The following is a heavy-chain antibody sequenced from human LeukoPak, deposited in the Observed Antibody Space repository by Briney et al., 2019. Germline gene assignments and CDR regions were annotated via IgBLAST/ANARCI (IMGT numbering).Heavy chain of an antibody. CDR1: AGSISSSTYY. V-gene: IGHV4-39*01. CDR3: ARRYVRDGYNQDLFDY. J-gene: IGHJ4*02. D-gene: IGHD5-24*01. Sequence: PSETLSLTCTVSAGSISSSTYYWGWVRQPPGKGLEWIGTIYYSGSTYYNPSLKSRVTISVDTSMNQISLKLNSVTAADTAVYYCARRYVRDGYNQDLFDYWGLGTLVTVSS. CDR2: IYYSGST.